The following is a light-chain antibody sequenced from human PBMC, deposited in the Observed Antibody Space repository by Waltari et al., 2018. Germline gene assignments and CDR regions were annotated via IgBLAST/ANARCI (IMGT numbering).Light chain of an antibody. CDR2: WAS. Sequence: DIVMTQSPDSLAVSLGERATIKCKSSQSILDSSNKRNYLGWYQQKPGKPPKLLIYWASTREFGVPDRFSGSGSGTDLTLTINSLQPEDVAVYYCQQYYSSPPAWTFGQGTKVEIK. CDR3: QQYYSSPPAWT. J-gene: IGKJ1*01. V-gene: IGKV4-1*01. CDR1: QSILDSSNKRNY.